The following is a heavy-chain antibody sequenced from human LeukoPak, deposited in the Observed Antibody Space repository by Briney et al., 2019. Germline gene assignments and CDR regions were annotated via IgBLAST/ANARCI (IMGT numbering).Heavy chain of an antibody. J-gene: IGHJ6*02. Sequence: GGSLRLSCAASGFTFSDYYMSWIRQAPGKGLECISYISRSGSTIYYADCVKGRFTISRDNAKNSLYLQMNSLRAEDTAVYYCARHLENYFYYYGMDVWGQGTTVTVSS. CDR1: GFTFSDYY. CDR2: ISRSGSTI. CDR3: ARHLENYFYYYGMDV. V-gene: IGHV3-11*04. D-gene: IGHD5-24*01.